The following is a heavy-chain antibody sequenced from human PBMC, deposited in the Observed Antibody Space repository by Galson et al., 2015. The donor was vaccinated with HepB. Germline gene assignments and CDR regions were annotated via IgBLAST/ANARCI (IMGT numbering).Heavy chain of an antibody. CDR1: GYTFRTYW. Sequence: SLRLSCAASGYTFRTYWMNWVRQAPGKGLEWVANIKEDGNEKYYVDSVKDRFTISRDNAKNSVYLQMNSLRAEDTAVYYCARVVGYGMDVWGQGTTVTVSS. CDR3: ARVVGYGMDV. CDR2: IKEDGNEK. V-gene: IGHV3-7*01. J-gene: IGHJ6*02.